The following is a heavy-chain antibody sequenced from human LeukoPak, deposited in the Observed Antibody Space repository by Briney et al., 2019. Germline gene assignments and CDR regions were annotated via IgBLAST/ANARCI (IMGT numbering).Heavy chain of an antibody. J-gene: IGHJ5*02. V-gene: IGHV3-21*01. Sequence: GGSLRLSCAASGFTFSSYSVNWVRQAPGKGLEWVSSISSSSSYIYYADSVKGRFTISRDNAKNSLYLQMNSLRAEDTAVYYCARAGSSTTYYDFWSAAGVWFDPWGQGTLVTVSS. CDR3: ARAGSSTTYYDFWSAAGVWFDP. D-gene: IGHD3-3*01. CDR2: ISSSSSYI. CDR1: GFTFSSYS.